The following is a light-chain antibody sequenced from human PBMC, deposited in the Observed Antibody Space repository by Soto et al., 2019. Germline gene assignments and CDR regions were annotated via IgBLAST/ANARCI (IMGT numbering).Light chain of an antibody. CDR2: GAS. Sequence: DLQMTQSPSSVSASVGDRVTITCRASQDIGSWLAWYQQKPGKAPYLLIYGASSLQSGVPSRFYGSGSGTDFTLTISSLQPEDFATYECQQGGSFPISFGQGTRLDSK. J-gene: IGKJ5*01. CDR3: QQGGSFPIS. CDR1: QDIGSW. V-gene: IGKV1-12*01.